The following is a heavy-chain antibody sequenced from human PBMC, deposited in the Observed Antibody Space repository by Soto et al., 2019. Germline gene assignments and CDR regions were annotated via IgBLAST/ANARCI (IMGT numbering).Heavy chain of an antibody. CDR3: ARGEDAFFYYGLDV. Sequence: SGTLSLTCTVSGGPITSSYWSWIRRPPGKGLEWIAYIYDTGISGYTPSTSYNPSLKSRVTMSVDTSKSQFSLKLTSVTAADTAVYYCARGEDAFFYYGLDVWGQGITVTVSS. CDR1: GGPITSSY. CDR2: IYDTGISGYTPST. J-gene: IGHJ6*02. V-gene: IGHV4-59*01.